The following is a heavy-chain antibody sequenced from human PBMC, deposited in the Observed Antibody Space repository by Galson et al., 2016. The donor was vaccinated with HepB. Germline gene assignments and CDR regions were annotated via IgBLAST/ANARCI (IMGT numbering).Heavy chain of an antibody. Sequence: ETLSLPCTVSGHSITAGYYWVWIRQPPGKGLEYLGAVYYHGGPPSYHPSLNSRITMSLDTSKNQFSLERSSVTAADTAIYYCARERGGAVRGLDGWGQGILVTVSS. V-gene: IGHV4-38-2*02. CDR2: VYYHGGPP. CDR3: ARERGGAVRGLDG. CDR1: GHSITAGYY. J-gene: IGHJ4*02. D-gene: IGHD3-10*02.